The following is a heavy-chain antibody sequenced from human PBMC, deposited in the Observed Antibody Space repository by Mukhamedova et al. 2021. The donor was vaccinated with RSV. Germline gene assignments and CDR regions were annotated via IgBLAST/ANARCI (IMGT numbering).Heavy chain of an antibody. J-gene: IGHJ2*01. CDR2: SSYHTI. CDR3: ARRSSSNWYFDF. V-gene: IGHV3-11*01. D-gene: IGHD6-13*01. Sequence: SSYHTINYADSVRGRFTISRDNAKNSLYLQMNSLRAEDTAVYYCARRSSSNWYFDFWGRGTLVTVSS.